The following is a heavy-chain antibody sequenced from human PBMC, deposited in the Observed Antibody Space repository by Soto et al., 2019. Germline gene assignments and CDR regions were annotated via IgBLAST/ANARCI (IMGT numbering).Heavy chain of an antibody. CDR1: GGSISSYY. D-gene: IGHD3-22*01. CDR3: ARWAYDSSGYYFDY. CDR2: IYYSGST. J-gene: IGHJ4*02. Sequence: ETLSLTCTVSGGSISSYYWSWIRQPPGKGLEWIGYIYYSGSTNYNPSLKSRVTISVDTSKNQFSLKLSSVTAADTAVYYCARWAYDSSGYYFDYWGQGTLVTVSS. V-gene: IGHV4-59*01.